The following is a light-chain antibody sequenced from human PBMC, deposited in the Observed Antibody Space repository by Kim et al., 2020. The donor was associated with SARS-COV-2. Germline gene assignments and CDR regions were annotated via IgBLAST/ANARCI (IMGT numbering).Light chain of an antibody. CDR3: ALYMGRGIWV. CDR2: GTN. J-gene: IGLJ3*02. V-gene: IGLV8-61*01. CDR1: SGSVSTNYY. Sequence: GGTVTLTCGLSSGSVSTNYYPSWYQQTPGQAPRTLIFGTNTRSSGVPDRFSGSILGNKAALTITGAQADDDSDYYCALYMGRGIWVFGGGTQLTVL.